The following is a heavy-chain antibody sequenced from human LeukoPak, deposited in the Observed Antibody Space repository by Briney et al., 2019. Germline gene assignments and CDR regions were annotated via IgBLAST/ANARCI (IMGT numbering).Heavy chain of an antibody. D-gene: IGHD6-19*01. J-gene: IGHJ6*04. Sequence: SETLSLTCAVCGGSFSGYYWSWIRQPPGKGLEWIGEINHSGSTNYNPSLKSRVTISVDTSKNQFSLKLSSVTAADTAVYYCARERGSSGPLDVWGKGTTVTVSS. CDR1: GGSFSGYY. CDR3: ARERGSSGPLDV. V-gene: IGHV4-34*01. CDR2: INHSGST.